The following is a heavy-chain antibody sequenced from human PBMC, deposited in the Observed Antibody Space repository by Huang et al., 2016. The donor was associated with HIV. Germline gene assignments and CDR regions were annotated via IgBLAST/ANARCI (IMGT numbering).Heavy chain of an antibody. CDR3: ARVARGPNWYFDL. J-gene: IGHJ2*01. D-gene: IGHD2-15*01. CDR2: IYYSGGT. V-gene: IGHV4-59*11. Sequence: QVQLQESGPGLVKPSETQSLTCTVSGGSISSHHYSWIRQPPGKGLEWIGIIYYSGGTNYIPALKSRATISLDTSKNHFSLRLRSVTAADTAVYYCARVARGPNWYFDLWGRGTLVTVSS. CDR1: GGSISSHH.